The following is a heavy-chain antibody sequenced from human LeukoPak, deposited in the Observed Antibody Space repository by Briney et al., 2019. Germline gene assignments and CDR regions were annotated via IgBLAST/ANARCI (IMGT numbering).Heavy chain of an antibody. D-gene: IGHD6-19*01. CDR1: GFTFSSYD. J-gene: IGHJ2*01. V-gene: IGHV3-13*01. CDR3: ARENPIAVAEWYFDL. CDR2: IGTAGDT. Sequence: GGSLRLSCAASGFTFSSYDMHLVRQATGKGLEWVSAIGTAGDTYYPGSVKGRFTISTENANNTLYLQMNSLRAGDRAVYYCARENPIAVAEWYFDLWGRGTLVTVSS.